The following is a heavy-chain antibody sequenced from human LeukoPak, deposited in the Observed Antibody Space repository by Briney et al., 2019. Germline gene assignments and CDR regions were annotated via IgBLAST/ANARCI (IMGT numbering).Heavy chain of an antibody. Sequence: SGTLSLTCTVSGDSISSGTFHWGWIRQPPGKDLEWIGSISYGRSTNYNPSLKSRVTISVDTSKNQFSLKLSSVTAADTAVYYCARVQPATAIGYWGQGTLVTVSS. J-gene: IGHJ4*02. D-gene: IGHD2-21*02. CDR3: ARVQPATAIGY. CDR1: GDSISSGTFH. CDR2: ISYGRST. V-gene: IGHV4-39*07.